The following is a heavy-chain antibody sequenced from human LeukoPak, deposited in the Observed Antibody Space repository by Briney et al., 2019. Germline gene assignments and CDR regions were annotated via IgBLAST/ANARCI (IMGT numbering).Heavy chain of an antibody. CDR1: GFTFSSYS. J-gene: IGHJ6*03. CDR3: ARGGRYCSGGSCYEADEYYYYYYMDV. V-gene: IGHV3-64*01. CDR2: ISSNGGST. Sequence: GGSLRLSCAASGFTFSSYSMNWVRQAPGKGLEYVSAISSNGGSTYYANSVKGRFTISRDNSKNTLYLQMGSLRAEDMAVYYCARGGRYCSGGSCYEADEYYYYYYMDVWGKGTTVTISS. D-gene: IGHD2-15*01.